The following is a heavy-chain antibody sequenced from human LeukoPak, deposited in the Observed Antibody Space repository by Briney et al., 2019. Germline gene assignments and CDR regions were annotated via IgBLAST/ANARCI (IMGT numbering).Heavy chain of an antibody. D-gene: IGHD4-23*01. Sequence: SETLSLTCTVSGGSISSYYWSWIRQPPVKGLEWIGYIYYSGSTNYNPSLKSRVTISVDTSKNQFSLKLSSVTAADTAVYYCARGVYGGNRLDYWGQGTLVTVSS. CDR1: GGSISSYY. CDR2: IYYSGST. CDR3: ARGVYGGNRLDY. J-gene: IGHJ4*02. V-gene: IGHV4-59*01.